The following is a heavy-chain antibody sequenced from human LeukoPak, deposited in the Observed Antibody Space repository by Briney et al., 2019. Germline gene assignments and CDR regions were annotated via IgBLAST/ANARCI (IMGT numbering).Heavy chain of an antibody. V-gene: IGHV3-33*01. D-gene: IGHD1-26*01. Sequence: GGSLRLSCAASGFTFSSYGMHWVRQAPGKGLEWVAVIWYDGSNKYYADSVKGRFTISRDNSKNTLYLQMNSLRAEDTAVYYCARDLGGDRDYYYYGMDVWGQGTTVTVSS. J-gene: IGHJ6*02. CDR3: ARDLGGDRDYYYYGMDV. CDR2: IWYDGSNK. CDR1: GFTFSSYG.